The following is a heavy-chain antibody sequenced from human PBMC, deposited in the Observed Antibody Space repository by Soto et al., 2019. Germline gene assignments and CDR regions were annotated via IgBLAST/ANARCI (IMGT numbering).Heavy chain of an antibody. V-gene: IGHV1-18*01. CDR3: AKNGQPPYYYYGMDV. CDR2: ISGYNGDT. D-gene: IGHD2-8*01. Sequence: ASVKVSCKASGYTFTRYCISWVRQAPGQGVEWMGWISGYNGDTNYAQKFQGKVTMTVDTSTTTAFMELTSLTSDDRAVYYCAKNGQPPYYYYGMDVWG. CDR1: GYTFTRYC. J-gene: IGHJ6*02.